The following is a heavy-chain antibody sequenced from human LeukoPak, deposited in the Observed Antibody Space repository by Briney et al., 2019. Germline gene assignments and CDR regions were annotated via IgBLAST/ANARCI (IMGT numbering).Heavy chain of an antibody. J-gene: IGHJ6*02. V-gene: IGHV4-34*01. Sequence: SETLSLTCAVYGGSFSGYYWSWLRQPPGKGLEWIGEINHSGSTNYNPSLKSRVTISVDTSKNQFSLKLSSVTAANTAVYYCARVLAGVTMVRGVKVFYYYYGMDVWGQGTTVTVSS. CDR3: ARVLAGVTMVRGVKVFYYYYGMDV. D-gene: IGHD3-10*01. CDR2: INHSGST. CDR1: GGSFSGYY.